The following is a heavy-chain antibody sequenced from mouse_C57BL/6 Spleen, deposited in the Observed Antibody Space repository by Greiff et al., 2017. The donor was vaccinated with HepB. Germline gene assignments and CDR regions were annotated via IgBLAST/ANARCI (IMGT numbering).Heavy chain of an antibody. CDR3: ASSSLRPFDY. CDR2: INPNNGGT. D-gene: IGHD1-2*01. V-gene: IGHV1-18*01. J-gene: IGHJ2*01. CDR1: GYTFTDYN. Sequence: EVQLQQSGPELVKPGASVKIPCKASGYTFTDYNMDWVKQSHGKSLEWTGDINPNNGGTIYNQKFKGKATLTVDKSSSTAFMELRSLTSDDTAIYYCASSSLRPFDYLSQGTTLTVSS.